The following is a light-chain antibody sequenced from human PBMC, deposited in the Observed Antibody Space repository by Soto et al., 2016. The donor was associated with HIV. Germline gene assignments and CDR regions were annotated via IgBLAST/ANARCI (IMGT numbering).Light chain of an antibody. CDR1: RGISSA. J-gene: IGKJ4*01. CDR2: DAS. CDR3: QQFNDYVLT. Sequence: AIQLTQSPSSLSASVGDRVTITCRASRGISSALAWYQQKPGKAPKLLIYDASSLESGVPSRFSGSGSGTNFTLTISSLQPEDFATYYCQQFNDYVLTFGGGTRVEIK. V-gene: IGKV1D-13*01.